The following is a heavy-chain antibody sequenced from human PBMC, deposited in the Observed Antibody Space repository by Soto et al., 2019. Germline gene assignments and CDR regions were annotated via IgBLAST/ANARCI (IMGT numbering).Heavy chain of an antibody. D-gene: IGHD2-2*01. CDR1: GGTFSSSA. V-gene: IGHV1-69*12. CDR2: IIPIFGTA. Sequence: QVQLVQSGAEVKKPGSSVKVSCKASGGTFSSSAISWVRQAPGQGLEWMGGIIPIFGTANYEKKFQCRVTITADESTSTAYMETSSLRSENAAVYYCARRVPAAGYYYCMDVWGQGTTVTVSS. CDR3: ARRVPAAGYYYCMDV. J-gene: IGHJ6*01.